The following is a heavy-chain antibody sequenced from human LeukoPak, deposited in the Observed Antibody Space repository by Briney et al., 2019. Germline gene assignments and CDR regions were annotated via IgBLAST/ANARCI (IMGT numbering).Heavy chain of an antibody. CDR2: INHSGST. CDR1: GESFSGYY. J-gene: IGHJ3*02. V-gene: IGHV4-34*01. CDR3: ARADTSKTGYSSGWYRRAGAFDI. Sequence: PSETLSLTCAVYGESFSGYYWSWIRQPPGKGLEWIGEINHSGSTNYNPSLKSRVTISVDTSKNQFSLKLSSVTAADTAVYYCARADTSKTGYSSGWYRRAGAFDIWGQGTMVTVSS. D-gene: IGHD6-19*01.